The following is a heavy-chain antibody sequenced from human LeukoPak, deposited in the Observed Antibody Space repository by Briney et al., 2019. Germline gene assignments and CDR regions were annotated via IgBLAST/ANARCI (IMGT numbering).Heavy chain of an antibody. J-gene: IGHJ4*02. CDR3: AKVPGDHIGSGRSGY. Sequence: PGGSLRLSCAASGLTFSSQAMTWVRQAPGKGLEWVSAISGGGDHIYYADSVKGRFTISRDNSRDTLYLQMNRLRAEDTAIYYCAKVPGDHIGSGRSGYWGQGTLVTVSS. CDR1: GLTFSSQA. V-gene: IGHV3-23*01. CDR2: ISGGGDHI. D-gene: IGHD3-10*01.